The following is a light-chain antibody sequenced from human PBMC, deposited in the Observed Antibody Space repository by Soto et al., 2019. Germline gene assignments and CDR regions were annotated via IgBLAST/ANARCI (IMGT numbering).Light chain of an antibody. CDR2: DAS. J-gene: IGKJ4*02. CDR3: QQYHSWPA. Sequence: EIVLTQSPATLSLSPGERATLSCRASQSVSSLLAWYQQKSGQPPRLLVSDASKRATGVPARFSGSGSGTDFTLIISSLQSEDFAVYYCQQYHSWPAFGRGTKVEIK. CDR1: QSVSSL. V-gene: IGKV3-11*01.